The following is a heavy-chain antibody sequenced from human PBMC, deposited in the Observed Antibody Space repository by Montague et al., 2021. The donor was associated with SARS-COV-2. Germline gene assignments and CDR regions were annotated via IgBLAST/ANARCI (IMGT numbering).Heavy chain of an antibody. Sequence: SETLYLTCTVSGDSITSSFWTWVRQPPGKGLEWIGYIYYGGSTNHTPSLKSRVTISVDVSKNQFSLKLSSVTAADTAVYYCAREAFGGVIDHWGQGTLVTGSS. V-gene: IGHV4-59*01. CDR1: GDSITSSF. D-gene: IGHD3-16*01. CDR2: IYYGGST. CDR3: AREAFGGVIDH. J-gene: IGHJ4*02.